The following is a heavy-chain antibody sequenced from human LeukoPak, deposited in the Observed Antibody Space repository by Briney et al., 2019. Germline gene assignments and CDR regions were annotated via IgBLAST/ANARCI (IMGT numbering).Heavy chain of an antibody. CDR2: MNPNSGNT. V-gene: IGHV1-8*01. CDR3: ARSSPGGIPIDY. D-gene: IGHD3-16*01. J-gene: IGHJ4*02. Sequence: VRQATGQGLEWMGWMNPNSGNTGYAQKFQGRVTMTRNTSISTAYMELSSLRSEDTAVYYCARSSPGGIPIDYWGQGTLVTVSS.